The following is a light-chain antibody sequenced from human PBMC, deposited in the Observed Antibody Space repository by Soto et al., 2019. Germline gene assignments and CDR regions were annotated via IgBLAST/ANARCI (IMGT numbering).Light chain of an antibody. J-gene: IGKJ4*01. CDR3: PEDYAYPPWS. CDR2: AAS. V-gene: IGKV1-6*01. CDR1: PDIRND. Sequence: TSLSASVGDRVTITCRASPDIRNDVGWYQQKPGKAPKLLIYAASSLQTGVPSRCSGSGSGTDFTLTISILQPEEVATYYRPEDYAYPPWSFGEVT.